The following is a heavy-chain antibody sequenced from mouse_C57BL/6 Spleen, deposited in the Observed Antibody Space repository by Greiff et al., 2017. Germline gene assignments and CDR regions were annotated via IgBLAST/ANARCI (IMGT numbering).Heavy chain of an antibody. V-gene: IGHV3-6*01. CDR1: GYSITSGYY. CDR2: ISYDGSN. J-gene: IGHJ4*01. CDR3: ARDKDITTVVDYAMDY. D-gene: IGHD1-1*01. Sequence: EVKLVESGPGLVKPSQSLSLTCSVTGYSITSGYYWNWIRQFPGNKLEWMGYISYDGSNNYNPSLKNRISITRDTSKNQFFLKLNSVTTEDTATYYCARDKDITTVVDYAMDYWGQGTSVTVSS.